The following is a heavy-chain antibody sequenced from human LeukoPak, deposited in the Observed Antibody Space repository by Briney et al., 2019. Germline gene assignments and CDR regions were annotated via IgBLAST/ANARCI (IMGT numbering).Heavy chain of an antibody. CDR2: ISSSSSTI. Sequence: PGGSLRLSCAASGFTFSSYSMNWVRQAPGKGLEWVSYISSSSSTIYYADSVKGRFTISRDNAKNSLYLQMNSLRDEDTAVYYCARDTMVRAYYYGMDVWGQGTTVTVSS. J-gene: IGHJ6*02. CDR1: GFTFSSYS. CDR3: ARDTMVRAYYYGMDV. D-gene: IGHD3-10*01. V-gene: IGHV3-48*02.